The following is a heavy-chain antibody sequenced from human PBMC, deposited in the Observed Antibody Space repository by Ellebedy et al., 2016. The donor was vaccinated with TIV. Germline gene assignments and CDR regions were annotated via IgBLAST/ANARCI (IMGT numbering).Heavy chain of an antibody. CDR3: AKISDYDFWSGYYYFDY. Sequence: GESLKISXAASGFTFSSYAMSWVRQAPGKGLEWVSGISGSGGSTYYADSVKGRFTISRDNSKNTLYLHMNSLRAEDTAVYYCAKISDYDFWSGYYYFDYWGQGTLVTVSS. D-gene: IGHD3-3*01. CDR1: GFTFSSYA. V-gene: IGHV3-23*01. CDR2: ISGSGGST. J-gene: IGHJ4*02.